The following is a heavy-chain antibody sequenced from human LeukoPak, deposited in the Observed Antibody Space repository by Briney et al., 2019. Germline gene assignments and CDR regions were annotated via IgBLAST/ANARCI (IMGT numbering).Heavy chain of an antibody. D-gene: IGHD3-16*02. V-gene: IGHV3-43*01. CDR2: ITWDDIVR. J-gene: IGHJ4*02. CDR3: TKADIWGSYRSMFEN. CDR1: GFTIADYA. Sequence: TGGSLRLSCAASGFTIADYAMHWVRQAPGKGLEWVSIITWDDIVRYGDSVKGRFNISRDDSKNFLYLQMNSLRIEDTALYYCTKADIWGSYRSMFENWGQGTLVTVSS.